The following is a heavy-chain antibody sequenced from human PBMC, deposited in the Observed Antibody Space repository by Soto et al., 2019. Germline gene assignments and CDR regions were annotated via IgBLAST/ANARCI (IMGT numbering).Heavy chain of an antibody. D-gene: IGHD2-8*01. V-gene: IGHV7-4-1*01. Sequence: ASVKVSCKASGYAFTSYAMNWVRQAPGQGLEWMGWINTNTGNPTYAQGFTGRFVFSLDTSVSTAYLQICSLKAEDTAVYYCARGRALGYCTNGVCYTGEDYYYYGMDVWGQGTTVTVYS. CDR1: GYAFTSYA. CDR3: ARGRALGYCTNGVCYTGEDYYYYGMDV. J-gene: IGHJ6*02. CDR2: INTNTGNP.